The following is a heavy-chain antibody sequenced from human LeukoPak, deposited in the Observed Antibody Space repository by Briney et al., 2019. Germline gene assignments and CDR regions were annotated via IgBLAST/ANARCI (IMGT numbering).Heavy chain of an antibody. CDR2: ISSSGSTI. V-gene: IGHV3-11*04. Sequence: GGSLRLSCAASGFTFSDYYMSWMRQAPGKGLECVSYISSSGSTIYYADSVKGRFTISRDNAKNSLYLQMNSLRAEDTAVYYCARDEPREDYYGSGSYRDYWGQGTLVTVSS. D-gene: IGHD3-10*01. CDR1: GFTFSDYY. J-gene: IGHJ4*02. CDR3: ARDEPREDYYGSGSYRDY.